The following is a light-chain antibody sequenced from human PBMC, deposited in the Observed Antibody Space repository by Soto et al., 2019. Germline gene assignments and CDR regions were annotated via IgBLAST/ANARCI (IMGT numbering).Light chain of an antibody. Sequence: EIVLTQSPGTLSLSPGERATLSCRASQSVSSNYLAWYQQKPGQAPRLLIYGASRRATGIPDRFRGSGSGTDFTLTISRPEPEDFAVYYCQQYGSSPYTFGQGTKLDIK. CDR3: QQYGSSPYT. V-gene: IGKV3-20*01. J-gene: IGKJ2*01. CDR1: QSVSSNY. CDR2: GAS.